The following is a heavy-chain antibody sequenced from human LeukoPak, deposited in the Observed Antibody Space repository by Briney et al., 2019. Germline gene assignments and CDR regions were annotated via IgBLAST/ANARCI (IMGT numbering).Heavy chain of an antibody. J-gene: IGHJ4*02. CDR3: ARDSSGWLQLSSTFDY. V-gene: IGHV3-23*01. Sequence: GGSLRLSCAASRFTFNSYAMSWVRQAPGKGLEWVSVIGGSNGITFYVGSVKGRFTISRDNSKDTLYLQMNSLRAEDTAVYYCARDSSGWLQLSSTFDYWGQGTLVTVSS. D-gene: IGHD5-24*01. CDR2: IGGSNGIT. CDR1: RFTFNSYA.